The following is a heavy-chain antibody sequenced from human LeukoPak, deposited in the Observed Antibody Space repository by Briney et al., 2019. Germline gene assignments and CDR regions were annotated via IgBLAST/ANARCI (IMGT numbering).Heavy chain of an antibody. CDR2: ISSSSSYI. V-gene: IGHV3-21*01. J-gene: IGHJ4*02. CDR3: ARAISYGSSGYPDY. D-gene: IGHD3-22*01. CDR1: GLTFSSYG. Sequence: GGSLRLSCAASGLTFSSYGMHWVRQAPGKGLEWVSSISSSSSYIYYADSVKGRFTISRDNAKNSLYLQMNSLRAEDTAVYYCARAISYGSSGYPDYWGQGTLVTVSS.